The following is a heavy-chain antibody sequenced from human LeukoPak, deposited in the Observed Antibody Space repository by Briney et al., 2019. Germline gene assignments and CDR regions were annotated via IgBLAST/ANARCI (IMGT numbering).Heavy chain of an antibody. D-gene: IGHD3-9*01. CDR1: GGSFSGYY. J-gene: IGHJ4*02. CDR3: ARVKNILTARSFDY. V-gene: IGHV4-34*01. Sequence: PSETLSLTCAVYGGSFSGYYWSWIRQPPGKGLEWIGEINHSGSTNYNPSLKSRVTISVDTSKNQFSLKLSSVTAADTAVCYCARVKNILTARSFDYWGQGTLVTVSS. CDR2: INHSGST.